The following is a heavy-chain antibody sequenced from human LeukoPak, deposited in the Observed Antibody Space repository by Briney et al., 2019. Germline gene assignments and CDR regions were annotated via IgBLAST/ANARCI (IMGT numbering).Heavy chain of an antibody. J-gene: IGHJ5*02. Sequence: ASVKVSCKASAYTFTSYNINWVRQATGQGLEWMGWMNPNSGSTGYAQKFQGRVTMTRNTSISTAYMELSSLTSEDTAVYYCARDGSGSYYDRGWFDPWGQGTLVTVSS. V-gene: IGHV1-8*01. CDR1: AYTFTSYN. CDR2: MNPNSGST. D-gene: IGHD3-10*01. CDR3: ARDGSGSYYDRGWFDP.